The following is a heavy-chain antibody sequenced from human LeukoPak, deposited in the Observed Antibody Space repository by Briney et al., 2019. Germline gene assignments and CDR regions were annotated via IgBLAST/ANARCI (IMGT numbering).Heavy chain of an antibody. CDR3: ATGSSDF. V-gene: IGHV3-30*03. Sequence: PGGSLRLSCAASGFTFSSYGMHWVRQAPGKGLEWVALISYDESEKYYADSVKGRFTISRDNSKNTLYLQMNSLRAEDTATYYCATGSSDFWGQGTLVTVSS. CDR1: GFTFSSYG. J-gene: IGHJ4*02. D-gene: IGHD6-25*01. CDR2: ISYDESEK.